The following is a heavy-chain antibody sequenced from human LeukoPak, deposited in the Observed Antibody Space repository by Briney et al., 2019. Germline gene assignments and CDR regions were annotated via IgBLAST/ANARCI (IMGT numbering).Heavy chain of an antibody. J-gene: IGHJ3*02. Sequence: PSETLSLTCTVSGGSISSSSYYWGWIRQPPGKGLEWNGSIYYSGSTNYNPSLKSRVTISVDTSKNQFSLKLSSVTAADTAVYYCARDKSLYAFDIWGQGTMVTVSS. CDR2: IYYSGST. CDR1: GGSISSSSYY. V-gene: IGHV4-39*07. CDR3: ARDKSLYAFDI.